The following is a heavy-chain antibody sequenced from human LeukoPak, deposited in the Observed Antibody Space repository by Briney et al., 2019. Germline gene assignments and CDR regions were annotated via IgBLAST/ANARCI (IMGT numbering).Heavy chain of an antibody. Sequence: PGGSLRLSCAASGFTFSSYSMNWVRQAPGKWLEWVSSISSSSSYIYYADSVKGRFTISRDNAKNSLYLQMNSLRAEDTAVYYCACHIEDAFDIWGQGTMVTVSS. CDR1: GFTFSSYS. D-gene: IGHD2-21*01. CDR3: ACHIEDAFDI. V-gene: IGHV3-21*01. CDR2: ISSSSSYI. J-gene: IGHJ3*02.